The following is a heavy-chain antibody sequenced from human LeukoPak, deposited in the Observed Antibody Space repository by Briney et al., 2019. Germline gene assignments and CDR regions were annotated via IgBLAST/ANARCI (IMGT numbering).Heavy chain of an antibody. J-gene: IGHJ2*01. CDR2: INPNSGGT. V-gene: IGHV1-2*04. CDR3: ARANYGSGSYPSWYFDL. Sequence: SVKVSCKASGGTFSSYAISWVRQAPGQGLEWMGWINPNSGGTNYAQKFQGWVTMTRDTSISTAYMELSRLRSDDTAVYYCARANYGSGSYPSWYFDLWGRGTLVTVSS. D-gene: IGHD3-10*01. CDR1: GGTFSSYA.